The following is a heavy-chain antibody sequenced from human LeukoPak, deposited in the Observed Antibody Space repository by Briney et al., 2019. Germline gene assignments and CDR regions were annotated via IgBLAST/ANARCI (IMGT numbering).Heavy chain of an antibody. D-gene: IGHD6-19*01. Sequence: GGSLRLSCAASGFTFNSYAMSWVRQAPGKGLEWVSSISGSGGSTYYADSVKGRFTISRDNPKNTLYLQMNSLRAEDTALYYCARDGTYSSGWYDFDHWGQGTLVTVSS. CDR2: ISGSGGST. V-gene: IGHV3-23*01. CDR3: ARDGTYSSGWYDFDH. J-gene: IGHJ4*02. CDR1: GFTFNSYA.